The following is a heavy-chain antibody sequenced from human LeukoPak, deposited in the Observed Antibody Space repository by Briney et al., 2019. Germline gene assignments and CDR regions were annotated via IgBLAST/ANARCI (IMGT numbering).Heavy chain of an antibody. V-gene: IGHV4-4*07. CDR2: IFTSGSA. CDR3: AGGYGSGSYLY. D-gene: IGHD3-10*01. Sequence: SETLSLTCTVSGGSISKYYLSWIRQPAGKGLEWIGRIFTSGSATSSSSLKSRVTMSADTSKNQFSLNLSSVTAADTAVYFCAGGYGSGSYLYWGQGTLVTVSS. J-gene: IGHJ4*02. CDR1: GGSISKYY.